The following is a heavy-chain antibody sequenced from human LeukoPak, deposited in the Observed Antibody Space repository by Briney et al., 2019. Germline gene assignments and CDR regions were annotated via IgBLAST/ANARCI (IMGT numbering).Heavy chain of an antibody. Sequence: GGSLRLSCAASGFTFSSYAMGWVRQAPGKGLEWVSGITGSDDNTYYADSVKGRLTISRDKSKNMLLLQMNSLTAEDTAIYYCAKDGSYGDFDFWGQGTLVTVSP. D-gene: IGHD4-17*01. CDR1: GFTFSSYA. CDR2: ITGSDDNT. V-gene: IGHV3-23*01. CDR3: AKDGSYGDFDF. J-gene: IGHJ4*02.